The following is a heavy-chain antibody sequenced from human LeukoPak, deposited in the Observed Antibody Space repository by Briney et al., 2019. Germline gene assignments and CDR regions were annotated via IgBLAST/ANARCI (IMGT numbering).Heavy chain of an antibody. V-gene: IGHV3-48*01. CDR3: ARALDSALDV. Sequence: GGYLRLSCVGSGFTFSTYNMNWVRQAPGERLEGVSYISSSGSTVYYADSVRGRFTISRDNARNSLYLQMAGLTAEDTAVYYCARALDSALDVWGNGTTVTVSS. J-gene: IGHJ6*04. CDR2: ISSSGSTV. D-gene: IGHD3/OR15-3a*01. CDR1: GFTFSTYN.